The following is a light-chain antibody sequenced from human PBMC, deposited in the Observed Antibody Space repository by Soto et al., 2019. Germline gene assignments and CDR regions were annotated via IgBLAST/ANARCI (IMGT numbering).Light chain of an antibody. CDR1: SSDVGSYNL. CDR3: CSYAGRSTYWV. J-gene: IGLJ3*02. Sequence: QSALTQPASVSGSPGQSITISCTGTSSDVGSYNLVSWYQQHPGKAPKLMIYEGSKRPSGVSNRFSGSKSGNTASLTISGLQAEDEADYSCCSYAGRSTYWVFGGVTKLTVL. V-gene: IGLV2-23*01. CDR2: EGS.